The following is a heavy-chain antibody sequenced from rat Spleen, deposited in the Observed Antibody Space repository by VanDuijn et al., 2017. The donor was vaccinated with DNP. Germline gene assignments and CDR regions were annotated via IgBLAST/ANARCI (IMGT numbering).Heavy chain of an antibody. CDR2: ITSSGGST. V-gene: IGHV5S23*01. D-gene: IGHD3-1*01. J-gene: IGHJ2*01. CDR3: TRGGLGAPTFDY. Sequence: EVQLVESGGGLVQPGRSLKLSCVVSGYIFGDYAMAWVRQAPGKGLEWVASITSSGGSTYYPDSVKGRFTISRDNAKSTLYLQMNSLRSEDTATYYCTRGGLGAPTFDYWGQGVMVTVSS. CDR1: GYIFGDYA.